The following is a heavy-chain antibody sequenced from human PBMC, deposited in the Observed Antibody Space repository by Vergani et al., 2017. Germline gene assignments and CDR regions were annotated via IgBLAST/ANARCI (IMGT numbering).Heavy chain of an antibody. Sequence: QVQLQESGPGLVKPSQTLSLTCNVSGVSISNSSYYWSWIRQPAGKGLEWLGRVYISRPTNYNPSLKNRVIMSVDTSKNHFSLKLNSVSAADTAVYYCARSFFDYVSGYQGYYFDYWGQGILVTVSS. CDR1: GVSISNSSYY. D-gene: IGHD3-3*01. J-gene: IGHJ4*01. CDR2: VYISRPT. V-gene: IGHV4-61*02. CDR3: ARSFFDYVSGYQGYYFDY.